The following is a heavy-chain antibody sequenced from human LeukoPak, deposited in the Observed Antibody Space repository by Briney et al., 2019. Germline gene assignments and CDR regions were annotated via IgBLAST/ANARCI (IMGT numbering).Heavy chain of an antibody. CDR2: IYTSGST. Sequence: SETLSLTCTVSGGSISSYYWSWIRQPAGKGLEWIGRIYTSGSTNYNPSLKSRVTMSVDTSKNQFSLKLSSVTAADTAVYYCARGIGYCSSTSCSYYYYYMDVWGKGTTVTVSS. CDR3: ARGIGYCSSTSCSYYYYYMDV. D-gene: IGHD2-2*01. V-gene: IGHV4-4*07. CDR1: GGSISSYY. J-gene: IGHJ6*03.